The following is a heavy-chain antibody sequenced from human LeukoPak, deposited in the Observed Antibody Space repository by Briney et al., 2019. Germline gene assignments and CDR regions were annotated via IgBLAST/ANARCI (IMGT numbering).Heavy chain of an antibody. J-gene: IGHJ4*02. CDR1: GFTLSSYA. CDR2: ISYDGSNK. Sequence: GGSLRLSCTASGFTLSSYAMHWVRQAPGKGLEWVAVISYDGSNKYYADSVKGRFTISRDNSKNTLYLQMNSLRAEDTAVYYCARINLLWFGESTTDFDYWGQGTLVTVSS. V-gene: IGHV3-30-3*01. D-gene: IGHD3-10*01. CDR3: ARINLLWFGESTTDFDY.